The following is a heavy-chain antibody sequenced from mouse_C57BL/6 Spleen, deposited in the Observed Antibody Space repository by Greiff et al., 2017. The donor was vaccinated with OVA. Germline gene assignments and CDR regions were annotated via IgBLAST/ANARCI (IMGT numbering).Heavy chain of an antibody. CDR3: SRSYYVKDYAMDY. CDR2: IDPETGGT. V-gene: IGHV1-15*01. Sequence: VQLQQSGAELVRPGASVTLSCKASGYTFTDYEMHWVKQTPVHGLEWIGAIDPETGGTAYNQKFKGKAILTADKSSTTAYMELRSLTSEDSAVYYCSRSYYVKDYAMDYWGQGTSVTVSS. D-gene: IGHD2-10*01. J-gene: IGHJ4*01. CDR1: GYTFTDYE.